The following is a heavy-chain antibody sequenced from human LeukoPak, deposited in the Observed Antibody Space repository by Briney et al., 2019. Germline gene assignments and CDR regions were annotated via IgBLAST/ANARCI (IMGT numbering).Heavy chain of an antibody. D-gene: IGHD3-10*01. V-gene: IGHV3-7*03. CDR3: ARGGNYYGSGSPDY. J-gene: IGHJ4*02. Sequence: GSLRLSCAASGFTFSAYWMTWVRQAPGNGLEWVANIKQDGREKYYVDSVKGRFTISRDNAKNSLSLQMHSLRAEDTAVYYCARGGNYYGSGSPDYWGQGTLVTVFS. CDR1: GFTFSAYW. CDR2: IKQDGREK.